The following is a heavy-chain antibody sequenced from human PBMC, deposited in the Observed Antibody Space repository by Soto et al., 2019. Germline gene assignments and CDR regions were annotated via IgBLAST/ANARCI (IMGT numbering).Heavy chain of an antibody. CDR2: INAGNGNT. CDR3: ARSIVVVTAVDY. Sequence: QVQLVQSGAEEKKPGASVKVSCKASGYTFTSYAMHWVRQAPGQRLEWMGWINAGNGNTKYSQKFQGRVTITRDTSARTAYMEVSSLRSEDTDVYYCARSIVVVTAVDYWGQGTLVTVSS. CDR1: GYTFTSYA. D-gene: IGHD2-21*02. V-gene: IGHV1-3*05. J-gene: IGHJ4*02.